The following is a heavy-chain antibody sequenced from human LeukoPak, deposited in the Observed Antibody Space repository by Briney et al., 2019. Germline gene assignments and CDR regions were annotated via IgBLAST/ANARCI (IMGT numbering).Heavy chain of an antibody. V-gene: IGHV3-66*02. J-gene: IGHJ4*02. Sequence: GGSLRLSCAASGFTVSINYMSSVRQAPGKGLEWVSVIYSGGSTYYADSVKGRFTISRDNSKNTLYLQMNSLRAEDTAVYYCARDHLLNYYFDYWGQGPLVTVSS. CDR1: GFTVSINY. CDR3: ARDHLLNYYFDY. CDR2: IYSGGST.